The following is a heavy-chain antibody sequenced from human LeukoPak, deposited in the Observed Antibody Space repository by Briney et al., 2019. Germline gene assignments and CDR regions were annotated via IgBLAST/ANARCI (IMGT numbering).Heavy chain of an antibody. CDR1: GGSISSGDYY. CDR2: IYYSGST. CDR3: AIFPVPAAMDADY. Sequence: PSQTLSLTCTVSGGSISSGDYYWSWIRQPPGKGLEWIGYIYYSGSTYYNPSPKSRVTISVDMSKNQFSLKLSSVTAAHTAVYYCAIFPVPAAMDADYWGQGTLVTVSS. V-gene: IGHV4-30-4*08. J-gene: IGHJ4*02. D-gene: IGHD2-2*01.